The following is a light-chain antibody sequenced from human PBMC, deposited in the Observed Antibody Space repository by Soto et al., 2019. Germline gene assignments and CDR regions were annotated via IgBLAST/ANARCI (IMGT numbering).Light chain of an antibody. CDR2: KAS. CDR3: QQYNSYRT. V-gene: IGKV1-5*03. CDR1: QSISSW. J-gene: IGKJ1*01. Sequence: DIQMTQSPSTLSVSLGDRVTITCRASQSISSWFAWYQQKPGKAPKLLIYKASSLESGFPSRFSGSGSGTVCPLTISSLHPDDFASYYCQQYNSYRTFGQGTKVEIK.